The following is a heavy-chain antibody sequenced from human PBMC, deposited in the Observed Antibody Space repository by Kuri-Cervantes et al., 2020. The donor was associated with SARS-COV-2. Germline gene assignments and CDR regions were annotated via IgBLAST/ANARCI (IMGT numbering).Heavy chain of an antibody. Sequence: GGSLRLSCTASGFTFNNYAMRWVRQAPGKGLEWVSGISGDGDRADYADSVKGRFTISGDNSKNMLYLQMNSLRAEDTAVYYCAKDKGFGELFFDYWGQGTLVTVSS. V-gene: IGHV3-23*01. CDR1: GFTFNNYA. J-gene: IGHJ4*02. CDR3: AKDKGFGELFFDY. CDR2: ISGDGDRA. D-gene: IGHD3-10*01.